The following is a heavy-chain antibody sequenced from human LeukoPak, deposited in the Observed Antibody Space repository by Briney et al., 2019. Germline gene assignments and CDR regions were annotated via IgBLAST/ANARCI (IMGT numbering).Heavy chain of an antibody. V-gene: IGHV1-69*06. CDR1: GGTFSSYA. J-gene: IGHJ4*02. CDR2: IIPIFGTA. CDR3: AREWLSSGDSHYSH. D-gene: IGHD2-15*01. Sequence: GASVKVSCKASGGTFSSYAISWVRQAPGQGLEWMGGIIPIFGTANYAQKFQGRVTITADKSTSTAYMELSSLRSDDTALYYCAREWLSSGDSHYSHWGQGTLVTVSS.